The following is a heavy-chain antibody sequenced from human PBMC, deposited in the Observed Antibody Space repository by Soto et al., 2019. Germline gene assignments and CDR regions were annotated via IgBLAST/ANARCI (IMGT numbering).Heavy chain of an antibody. CDR2: IYYSGST. Sequence: PSETLSLTCTVSGGSISSGDYYWRWIRQPTGKGLEWIGYIYYSGSTYYNPSLKSRVTISVDTSKNQFSLKLSSVTAADTAGYYCARDENHTFQHWGQGTLVTVSS. CDR1: GGSISSGDYY. CDR3: ARDENHTFQH. J-gene: IGHJ1*01. V-gene: IGHV4-30-4*01.